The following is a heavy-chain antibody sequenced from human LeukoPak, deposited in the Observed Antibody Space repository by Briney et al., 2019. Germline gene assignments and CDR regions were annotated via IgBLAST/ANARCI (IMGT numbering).Heavy chain of an antibody. CDR3: ARDSSGYYGEGNFDY. CDR2: IIPIFGIA. D-gene: IGHD3-22*01. Sequence: VASVKVSCKASGGTFSSYAISWVRQAPGQGLEWMGRIIPIFGIAIYAQKFQGRVTITADKSTSTAYMELSSLRSEDTAVYYCARDSSGYYGEGNFDYWGQGTLVTVSS. J-gene: IGHJ4*02. V-gene: IGHV1-69*04. CDR1: GGTFSSYA.